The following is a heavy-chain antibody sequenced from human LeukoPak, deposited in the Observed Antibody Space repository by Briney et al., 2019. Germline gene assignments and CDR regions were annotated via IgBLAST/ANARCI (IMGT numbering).Heavy chain of an antibody. CDR3: ARDRLGYCSGGSCSPFDY. V-gene: IGHV1-69*13. Sequence: SVTVSCKASGGTFISYAISWVRQAPGQGLEWMGGIIPIFGTANYAQKFQGRVTITADESTSTAYMELSSLRSEDTAVYYCARDRLGYCSGGSCSPFDYWGQGTLVTVSS. CDR1: GGTFISYA. CDR2: IIPIFGTA. J-gene: IGHJ4*02. D-gene: IGHD2-15*01.